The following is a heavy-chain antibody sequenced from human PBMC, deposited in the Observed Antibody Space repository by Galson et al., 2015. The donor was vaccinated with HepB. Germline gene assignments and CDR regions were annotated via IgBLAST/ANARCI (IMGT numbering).Heavy chain of an antibody. V-gene: IGHV3-23*01. CDR3: AKEEVPNDY. D-gene: IGHD4/OR15-4a*01. CDR1: GFSFSNSA. CDR2: INISGRNT. J-gene: IGHJ4*02. Sequence: SLRLSCAVSGFSFSNSAMTWVRQAPGRGLEWISGINISGRNTYYADSVKGRFTISRDNTKNTVFLQMNSLRAEDTAVYYCAKEEVPNDYWGQGTLVTVSS.